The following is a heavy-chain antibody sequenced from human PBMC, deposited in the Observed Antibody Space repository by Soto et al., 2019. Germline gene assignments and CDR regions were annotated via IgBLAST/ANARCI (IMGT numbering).Heavy chain of an antibody. J-gene: IGHJ5*02. D-gene: IGHD3-3*01. CDR3: ARVITIFGVVIPPYNWFDP. V-gene: IGHV4-31*03. CDR1: GGSISSGGYY. CDR2: INYSGST. Sequence: QVQLQESGPGLVKPSQTLSLTCTVSGGSISSGGYYWRWIRQHPGKGLEWIGYINYSGSTYYNPSLKSRVTISVDTSKNQFSLKLRSVTAADTAVYYCARVITIFGVVIPPYNWFDPWGQGTLVTVSS.